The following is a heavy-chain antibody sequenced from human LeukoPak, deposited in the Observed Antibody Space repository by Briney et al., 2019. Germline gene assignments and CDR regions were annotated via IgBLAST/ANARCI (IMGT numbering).Heavy chain of an antibody. CDR2: IYTSGST. D-gene: IGHD3-22*01. J-gene: IGHJ6*03. CDR1: GGSISSYY. Sequence: SETLSLTCTVSGGSISSYYWSWIRQPAGKGLEWIGRIYTSGSTNHNPSLKSRVTMSVDTSKNQFSLKLSSVTAADTAVYYCARGPRVGYYDSSGYYHYYFYMDVWGKGTTVTISS. V-gene: IGHV4-4*07. CDR3: ARGPRVGYYDSSGYYHYYFYMDV.